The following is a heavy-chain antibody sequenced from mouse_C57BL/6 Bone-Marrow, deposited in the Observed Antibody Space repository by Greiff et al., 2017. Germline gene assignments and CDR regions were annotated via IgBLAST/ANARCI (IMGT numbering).Heavy chain of an antibody. CDR2: IYPSDSET. J-gene: IGHJ4*01. V-gene: IGHV1-61*01. CDR3: ARSGPPYGWGD. CDR1: GYTFTSYW. Sequence: VQLQQPGAELVRPGSSVKLSCKASGYTFTSYWMDWVKQRPGQGLEWIGNIYPSDSETHYNQKFKDKATLPVDKSSSTAYMQLSSLTSEDSAVYYCARSGPPYGWGDWGQGTSGTVSS. D-gene: IGHD1-1*02.